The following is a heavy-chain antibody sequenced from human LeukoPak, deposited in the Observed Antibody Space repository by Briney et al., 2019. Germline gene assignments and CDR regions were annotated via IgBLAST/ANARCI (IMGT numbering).Heavy chain of an antibody. D-gene: IGHD5-24*01. CDR3: ARDRTHTFATLQFAY. V-gene: IGHV1-2*02. CDR2: INPNSGGT. CDR1: GYTFTGYY. Sequence: GASVKVSCKASGYTFTGYYMHWVRQAPGQGLEWMGWINPNSGGTNYAQKFQGRVTMTRDTSISTAYMELSRLRSDDTAVYYCARDRTHTFATLQFAYWGQGTLVTVSS. J-gene: IGHJ4*02.